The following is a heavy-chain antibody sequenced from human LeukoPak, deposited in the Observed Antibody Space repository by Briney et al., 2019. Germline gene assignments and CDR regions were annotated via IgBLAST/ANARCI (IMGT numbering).Heavy chain of an antibody. V-gene: IGHV1-2*06. D-gene: IGHD3-3*01. CDR3: ARGDDFWSGYPGSY. CDR2: INPNSGGT. CDR1: GYTFTGYY. Sequence: GASVKVSCKASGYTFTGYYMHWVRQALGQGLEWMGRINPNSGGTNYAQKFQGRVTMTRDTSISTAYMELSRLRSDDTAVYYCARGDDFWSGYPGSYWGQGTLVTVSS. J-gene: IGHJ4*02.